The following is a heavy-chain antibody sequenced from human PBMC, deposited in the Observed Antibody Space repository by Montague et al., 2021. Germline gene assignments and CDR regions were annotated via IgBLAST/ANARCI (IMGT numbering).Heavy chain of an antibody. CDR2: IYPRDSDT. Sequence: DEVVKPGESLKISCQGSGFSISDYWIAWVRQMPGRGLEWLGIIYPRDSDTRYNPSFQGQVSISADKVINTAYVQWSSLTASDTAIDYCSRRGSLVPTRNWFDPWGQGTLVTVSS. V-gene: IGHV5-51*01. CDR1: GFSISDYW. D-gene: IGHD1-1*01. CDR3: SRRGSLVPTRNWFDP. J-gene: IGHJ5*02.